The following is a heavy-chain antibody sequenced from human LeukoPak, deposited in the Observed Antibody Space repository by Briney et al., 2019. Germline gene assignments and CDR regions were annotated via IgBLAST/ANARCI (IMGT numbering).Heavy chain of an antibody. CDR1: GFTFSSYG. V-gene: IGHV3-30*18. CDR3: AKDSGAVVPAAMGLDY. J-gene: IGHJ4*02. Sequence: GGSLRLSCAASGFTFSSYGMHWVRQAPGKGLEWVAVISYDGSNKYYADSVKGRFTVSRDNSKNTLYLQMNSLRAEDTAVYYCAKDSGAVVPAAMGLDYWGQGTLVTVSS. CDR2: ISYDGSNK. D-gene: IGHD2-2*01.